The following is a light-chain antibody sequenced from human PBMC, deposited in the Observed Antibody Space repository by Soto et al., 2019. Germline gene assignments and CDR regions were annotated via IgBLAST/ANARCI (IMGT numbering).Light chain of an antibody. CDR3: SSYTSSSTWV. J-gene: IGLJ3*02. Sequence: QSVLTQPPSASGSPGHSVTISCTGTSSDVGGYNYVSWYQQRPGKAPKLMIYEVTKRPSGVPDRFSGSRSGNTASLTVSGLQAEDEADYYCSSYTSSSTWVFGGGTKVTVL. CDR2: EVT. CDR1: SSDVGGYNY. V-gene: IGLV2-8*01.